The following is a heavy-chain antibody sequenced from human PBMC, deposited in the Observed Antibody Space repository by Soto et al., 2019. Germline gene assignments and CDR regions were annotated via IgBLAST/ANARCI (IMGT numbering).Heavy chain of an antibody. CDR1: GGSVSSGSYY. V-gene: IGHV4-61*01. CDR3: ARDKITGLFDY. CDR2: IYYSGST. D-gene: IGHD2-8*02. Sequence: SETLSLTCTVSGGSVSSGSYYWSWIRQPPGKGLEWIGYIYYSGSTNYNPSLKSRVTISVDTSKNQFSLKLSSVTAADTAVYYCARDKITGLFDYWGQGTLVTVS. J-gene: IGHJ4*02.